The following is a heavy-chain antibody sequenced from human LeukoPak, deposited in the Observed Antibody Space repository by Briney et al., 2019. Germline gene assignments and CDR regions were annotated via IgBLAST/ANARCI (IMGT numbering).Heavy chain of an antibody. V-gene: IGHV4-34*01. J-gene: IGHJ4*02. CDR1: GGSFSGYY. CDR3: ARAYCSSTSCSLDY. CDR2: INHSGST. D-gene: IGHD2-2*01. Sequence: PSETLSLTCAVYGGSFSGYYWSWIRQPPGKGLEWIGEINHSGSTNYNPSLKSRVTISVDTSKNQFSLKLSSVTAADTAVYYCARAYCSSTSCSLDYWGQGTLVTVSS.